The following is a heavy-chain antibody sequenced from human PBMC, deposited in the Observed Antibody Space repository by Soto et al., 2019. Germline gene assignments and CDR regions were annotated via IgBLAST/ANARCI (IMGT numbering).Heavy chain of an antibody. CDR2: INPSGGST. J-gene: IGHJ4*02. Sequence: QVQLVQSGAEVKKPGASVKVSCKASGYTFTSYYMHWVRQAPGQGLEWMGIINPSGGSTSYAQKFHGRVTMTRDTSTSTVYMELSSLRSEDTAVYSCARDRTQIWLRYWGQGTLVTVSS. V-gene: IGHV1-46*01. CDR1: GYTFTSYY. D-gene: IGHD5-18*01. CDR3: ARDRTQIWLRY.